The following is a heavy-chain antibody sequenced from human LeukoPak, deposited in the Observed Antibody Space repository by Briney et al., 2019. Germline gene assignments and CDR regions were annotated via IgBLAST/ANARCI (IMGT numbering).Heavy chain of an antibody. Sequence: GRSLRLSCAASGFTFSGSAMHWVRQASGKGLEWVGRIRSKANSYATAYAASVKGRFTISRDDSKNTAYLQMNSLKTEDTAVYYCVLRALDYWGQGTLVTVSS. J-gene: IGHJ4*02. CDR3: VLRALDY. V-gene: IGHV3-73*01. CDR1: GFTFSGSA. CDR2: IRSKANSYAT. D-gene: IGHD2/OR15-2a*01.